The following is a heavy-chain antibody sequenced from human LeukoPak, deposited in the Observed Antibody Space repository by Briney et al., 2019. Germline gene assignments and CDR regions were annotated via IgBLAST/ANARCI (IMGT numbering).Heavy chain of an antibody. CDR2: IKHSGST. CDR1: GGSFSGYY. CDR3: ARVRRNVRDGYNLVFDY. D-gene: IGHD5-24*01. Sequence: SETLSLTCAVYGGSFSGYYWSWIRQPPGKGLEGIGEIKHSGSTNYNPSLKSRVTISVDTSKNQFSLKLSSVTAADTAVYYCARVRRNVRDGYNLVFDYWGQGTLVTVSS. V-gene: IGHV4-34*01. J-gene: IGHJ4*02.